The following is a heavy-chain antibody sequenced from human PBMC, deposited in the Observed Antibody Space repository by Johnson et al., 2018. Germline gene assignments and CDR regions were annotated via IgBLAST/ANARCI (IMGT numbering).Heavy chain of an antibody. D-gene: IGHD6-25*01. J-gene: IGHJ6*02. CDR1: GFTFSSAW. CDR3: TTVIAASLGGMDV. V-gene: IGHV3-15*01. CDR2: IKSKTDGGTT. Sequence: VQLVQCGGGLVQPGRSLRLSCPTSGFTFSSAWMSWVRQAPGKGLEWVGRIKSKTDGGTTDYTPPVKGRFTISRDDSKNTLDLQMNSLKTEDTAVYYCTTVIAASLGGMDVWGQGTTVTVSS.